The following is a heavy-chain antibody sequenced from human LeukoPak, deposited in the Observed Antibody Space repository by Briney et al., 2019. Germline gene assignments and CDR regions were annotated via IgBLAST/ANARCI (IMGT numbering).Heavy chain of an antibody. CDR1: GFTFSNAW. CDR3: ARDTASSRYLLGIAVAGTGGRPIDY. CDR2: ISSGSSTI. Sequence: GGFLRLSCAASGFTFSNAWMSWVRQAPGKGLEWVAYISSGSSTIFYADSVRGRFTISRDNAKNSLYLQMNSLRAEDTAVYYCARDTASSRYLLGIAVAGTGGRPIDYWGQGTLVTVSS. V-gene: IGHV3-48*04. D-gene: IGHD6-19*01. J-gene: IGHJ4*02.